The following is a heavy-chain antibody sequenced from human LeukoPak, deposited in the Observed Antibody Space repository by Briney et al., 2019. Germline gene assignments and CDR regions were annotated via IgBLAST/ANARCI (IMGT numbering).Heavy chain of an antibody. CDR1: GFTFSSYG. CDR2: IWYDGSNK. J-gene: IGHJ4*02. D-gene: IGHD3-3*01. V-gene: IGHV3-33*06. Sequence: GRSLRLSCAASGFTFSSYGMHWVRQAPGKGLEWVAVIWYDGSNKYYADSVKGRFTISRDNSKNTLYLQMNSLRAEDTAVYYCAKQYYDFWRGYKGEYYFDYWGQGTLVTVSS. CDR3: AKQYYDFWRGYKGEYYFDY.